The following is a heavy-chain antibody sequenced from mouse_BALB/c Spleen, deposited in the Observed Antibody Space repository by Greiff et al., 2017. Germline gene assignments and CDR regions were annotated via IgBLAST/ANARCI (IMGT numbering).Heavy chain of an antibody. J-gene: IGHJ4*01. CDR2: INPSTGYT. V-gene: IGHV1-7*01. Sequence: VQLQQSGAELAKPGASVKMSCKASGYTFTSYWMHWVKQRPGQGLEWIGYINPSTGYTEYNQKFKDKATLTADKSSSTAYMQLSSLTSEDSAVYYCAREGDRYDVYAMDYWGQGTSVTVSS. CDR1: GYTFTSYW. CDR3: AREGDRYDVYAMDY. D-gene: IGHD2-14*01.